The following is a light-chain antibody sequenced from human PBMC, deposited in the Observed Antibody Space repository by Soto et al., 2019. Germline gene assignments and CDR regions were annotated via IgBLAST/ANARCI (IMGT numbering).Light chain of an antibody. Sequence: LAQPPSASGTAGQVVTISCSGGDSNIGSNSVYWYQHLPRMAPKLLIYYNNQRPSGVPDRFSGSRSGTSASLAIVGLRSEDEAVYYCAAWDASLSACVFGNGTKV. CDR3: AAWDASLSACV. CDR2: YNN. V-gene: IGLV1-47*02. J-gene: IGLJ1*01. CDR1: DSNIGSNS.